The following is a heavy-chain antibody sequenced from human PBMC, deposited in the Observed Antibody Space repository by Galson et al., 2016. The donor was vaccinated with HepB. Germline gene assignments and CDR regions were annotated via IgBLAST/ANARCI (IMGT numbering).Heavy chain of an antibody. Sequence: GLEWVSLIYSGGTTYYADSVKGRFTISRDNSKNTLSLQMNSLTADDTAIYYCVQGSTAPAVWGKGTTVTVSS. CDR3: VQGSTAPAV. D-gene: IGHD2-2*01. CDR2: IYSGGTT. V-gene: IGHV3-53*01. J-gene: IGHJ6*04.